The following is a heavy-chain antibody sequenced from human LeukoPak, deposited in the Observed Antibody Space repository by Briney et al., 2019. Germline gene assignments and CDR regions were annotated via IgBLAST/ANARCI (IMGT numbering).Heavy chain of an antibody. V-gene: IGHV3-23*01. CDR1: GFTFSSYA. D-gene: IGHD3-16*02. J-gene: IGHJ4*02. Sequence: PGGSLRLFCAASGFTFSSYAMSWVRQAPGKGLEFLSAISNSGGSAYYPDSWKGRFTISRDNTTYTLHLQMNSLRAADTAVYYCAAQRGASSRPYYFDYWGQGTLVTVSS. CDR3: AAQRGASSRPYYFDY. CDR2: ISNSGGSA.